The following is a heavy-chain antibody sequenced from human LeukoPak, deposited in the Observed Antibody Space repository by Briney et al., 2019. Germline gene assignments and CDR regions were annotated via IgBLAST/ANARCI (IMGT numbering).Heavy chain of an antibody. CDR1: GFTFSSYS. Sequence: GGSLRLSCAASGFTFSSYSMNWVRQAPGKGLEWVSYISSSSSTIYYADSVKGRFTISRDNAKNSLYLQMNSLRAEDTAVYYCARNIPPTPSDYWGQGTLVTVSS. V-gene: IGHV3-48*04. CDR3: ARNIPPTPSDY. CDR2: ISSSSSTI. D-gene: IGHD2-21*01. J-gene: IGHJ4*02.